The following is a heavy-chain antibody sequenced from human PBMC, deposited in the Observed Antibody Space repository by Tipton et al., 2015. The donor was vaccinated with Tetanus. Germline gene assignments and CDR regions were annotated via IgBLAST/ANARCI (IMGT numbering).Heavy chain of an antibody. J-gene: IGHJ5*01. CDR1: GGSFSGYY. D-gene: IGHD4/OR15-4a*01. Sequence: TLSLTCAVYGGSFSGYYWSWIRQPPGKGLEWIGEINHSGSTNYNPSLKSRVTMSLDTSKSQFSLKLSSVTAADTAVYYCARDGWGLTNWFDSWGHGTLVTVSS. V-gene: IGHV4-34*01. CDR3: ARDGWGLTNWFDS. CDR2: INHSGST.